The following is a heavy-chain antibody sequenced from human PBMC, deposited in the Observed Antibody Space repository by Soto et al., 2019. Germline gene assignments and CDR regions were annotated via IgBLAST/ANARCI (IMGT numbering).Heavy chain of an antibody. V-gene: IGHV1-69*06. CDR3: ARVRVIRGVIPSHFGL. D-gene: IGHD3-10*01. J-gene: IGHJ4*02. Sequence: QAHLAQSGAEVKKPGSSVTVSCKASGGTFNSYGISWVRQTPGHGLDWMGVIIPLYGTVNYAQKFQGRVSISADKSTSTDYMDLNSLRSDDTAVYYCARVRVIRGVIPSHFGLWGQGTQVTVSS. CDR2: IIPLYGTV. CDR1: GGTFNSYG.